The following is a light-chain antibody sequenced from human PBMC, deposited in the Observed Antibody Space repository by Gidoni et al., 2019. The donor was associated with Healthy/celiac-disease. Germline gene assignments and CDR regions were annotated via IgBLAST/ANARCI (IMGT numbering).Light chain of an antibody. CDR2: DDS. CDR1: NIGSKS. V-gene: IGLV3-21*02. CDR3: QVWDSSSDLYV. J-gene: IGLJ1*01. Sequence: SSVLTQPPSVSVAPGQTARITCGGNNIGSKSVHWYQQKPGQAPVLVVYDDSDRPSGNPERFSGSNSGNTATLTISRVEAGDEADYYCQVWDSSSDLYVFGTGTKVTVL.